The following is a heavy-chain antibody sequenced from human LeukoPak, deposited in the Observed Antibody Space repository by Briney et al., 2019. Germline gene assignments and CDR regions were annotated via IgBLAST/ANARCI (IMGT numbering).Heavy chain of an antibody. CDR2: INSDGSST. Sequence: PGGSLRLSCAASGFTFSSYWMHWVRQAPGKGLVWVSRINSDGSSTSYADSVKGRFTISRDNSKNTLYLQMNSLRAEDTAVYYCARGGDFWSGSCYDYWGQGTLVTVSS. CDR3: ARGGDFWSGSCYDY. D-gene: IGHD3-3*01. V-gene: IGHV3-74*01. CDR1: GFTFSSYW. J-gene: IGHJ4*02.